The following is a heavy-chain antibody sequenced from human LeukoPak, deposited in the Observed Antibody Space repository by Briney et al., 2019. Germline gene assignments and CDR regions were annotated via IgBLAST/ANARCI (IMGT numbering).Heavy chain of an antibody. Sequence: GRSLRLSCAASGFTFSSYAMHWVRQAPGKGLEWVAVISYDGSNKYFADSVKGRFTISRDNSKNTLYLQMNSLRAEDTAVYYCARGDGEVDYWGQGTLVTVSS. CDR2: ISYDGSNK. CDR1: GFTFSSYA. D-gene: IGHD2-21*01. J-gene: IGHJ4*02. V-gene: IGHV3-30-3*01. CDR3: ARGDGEVDY.